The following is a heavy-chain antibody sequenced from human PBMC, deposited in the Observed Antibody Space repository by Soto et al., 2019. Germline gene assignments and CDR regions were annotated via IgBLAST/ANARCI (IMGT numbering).Heavy chain of an antibody. CDR2: ISGSGGYT. CDR1: EFSFSNYA. J-gene: IGHJ4*02. V-gene: IGHV3-23*01. CDR3: ARDFKRYSSPPGHLEY. D-gene: IGHD6-13*01. Sequence: PGGSLRLSCAVSEFSFSNYAMSWVRQAPGKGLEWVSGISGSGGYTYDADSVKGRFTISRDNSKNTLYLQMNSLRAEDTAVYYCARDFKRYSSPPGHLEYWGLGTLVTVSS.